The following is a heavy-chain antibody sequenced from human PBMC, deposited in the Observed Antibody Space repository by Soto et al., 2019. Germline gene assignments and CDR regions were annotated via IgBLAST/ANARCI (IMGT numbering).Heavy chain of an antibody. Sequence: EEQLLESGGDLVQPGGPLRLSCAASGFTFSTYAMSWVRQAPGKGLEWVSTIYSSGDRIYYADSVKGRFTISRDNSKNTLYLQMNSLGAEDTAVYYCAKGPISPYGMDVWGQGTTVTVSS. V-gene: IGHV3-23*01. CDR3: AKGPISPYGMDV. D-gene: IGHD3-3*01. J-gene: IGHJ6*01. CDR2: IYSSGDRI. CDR1: GFTFSTYA.